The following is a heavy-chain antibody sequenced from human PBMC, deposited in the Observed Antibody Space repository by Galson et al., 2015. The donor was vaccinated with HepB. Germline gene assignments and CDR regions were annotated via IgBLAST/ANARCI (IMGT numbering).Heavy chain of an antibody. Sequence: SVKVSCKASGYTFSDYAIHWVRQAPGQGLEWLGWINAGNGNTKLAQKVEGRLSITRDTSASTAYMDLSSLRSEDTAVYSCVRGHTVAFGGVFVVPVYFDCWGLGTLVTVSP. D-gene: IGHD3-16*02. CDR3: VRGHTVAFGGVFVVPVYFDC. CDR2: INAGNGNT. J-gene: IGHJ4*02. V-gene: IGHV1-3*01. CDR1: GYTFSDYA.